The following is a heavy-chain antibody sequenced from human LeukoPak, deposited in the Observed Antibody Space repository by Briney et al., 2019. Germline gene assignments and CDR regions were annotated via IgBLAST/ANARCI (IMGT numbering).Heavy chain of an antibody. Sequence: GGSLRLSCAASGFTFSNYNFYCVRQAPGKGLERVSSISSTSSYIYYADSMKGRFTISRDNAKNSLYLQMNSLRAEDTAVYYCARALWSGPVYYGMDVWGQGTTVTVSS. CDR1: GFTFSNYN. D-gene: IGHD3-10*01. V-gene: IGHV3-21*01. CDR2: ISSTSSYI. CDR3: ARALWSGPVYYGMDV. J-gene: IGHJ6*02.